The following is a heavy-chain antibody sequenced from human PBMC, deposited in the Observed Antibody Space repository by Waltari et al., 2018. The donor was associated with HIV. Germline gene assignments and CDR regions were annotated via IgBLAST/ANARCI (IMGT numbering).Heavy chain of an antibody. D-gene: IGHD4-17*01. CDR3: ARDAGDYYLDY. J-gene: IGHJ4*02. V-gene: IGHV3-66*02. CDR2: IYSGGST. CDR1: GFIVIRRY. Sequence: EVQLVESGGASVQSGGSLRLSCAASGFIVIRRYMSWVRQAPGKGLECVSVIYSGGSTYYADSVKCRFTISRDNSKNTLYLQMNSLRSEDTAEYYCARDAGDYYLDYWGQGTLVTVSS.